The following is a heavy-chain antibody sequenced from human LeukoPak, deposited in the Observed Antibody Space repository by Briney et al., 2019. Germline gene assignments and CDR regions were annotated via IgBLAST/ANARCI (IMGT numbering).Heavy chain of an antibody. Sequence: SVKVSCKASGGTFSSYAISCLRPAPGQGIEWMGGIIPIFGTANYAQKFQGRVTITADESTSTAYMELSSLRSEDTAVYYCARDVAGQIDYWGQGTLVTVSS. V-gene: IGHV1-69*13. CDR1: GGTFSSYA. CDR3: ARDVAGQIDY. CDR2: IIPIFGTA. D-gene: IGHD2-15*01. J-gene: IGHJ4*02.